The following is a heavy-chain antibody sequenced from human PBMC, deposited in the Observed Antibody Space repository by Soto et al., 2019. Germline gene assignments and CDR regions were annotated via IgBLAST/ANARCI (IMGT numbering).Heavy chain of an antibody. Sequence: SETLSLTCTVSGYSISSGSYWGWIRQPPGKGPEWIASIYHGGTTFYNPSLKSRVTVSVDKSNNQFSLKLRSVTAADTAVYYCAKAPVMVVAGSTFDYWGHGTLVTVSS. CDR1: GYSISSGSY. CDR3: AKAPVMVVAGSTFDY. V-gene: IGHV4-38-2*02. CDR2: IYHGGTT. J-gene: IGHJ4*01. D-gene: IGHD6-19*01.